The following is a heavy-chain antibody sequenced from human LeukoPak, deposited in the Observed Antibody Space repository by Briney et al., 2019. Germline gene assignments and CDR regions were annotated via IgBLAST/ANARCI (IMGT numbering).Heavy chain of an antibody. V-gene: IGHV1-24*01. CDR2: FDPEDGET. CDR3: AALGMVRGVIKNWFDP. J-gene: IGHJ5*02. CDR1: GYTLTELS. D-gene: IGHD3-10*01. Sequence: GASVKLSCKVSGYTLTELSMHWVRQALGQGLGWMGGFDPEDGETVYAQKYQGRVTMTEDTSTDTDYMELSSLRSEDTAVYYCAALGMVRGVIKNWFDPWGQGTLVTVSS.